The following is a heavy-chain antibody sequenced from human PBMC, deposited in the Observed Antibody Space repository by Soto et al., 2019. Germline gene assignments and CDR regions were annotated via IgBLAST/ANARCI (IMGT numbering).Heavy chain of an antibody. CDR2: IYYSGTT. V-gene: IGHV4-39*01. CDR3: ARRGGTYHIDF. Sequence: QLHLQESGPGLVKPSETLSLTCTVSGGSISSSSYYWGWIRQPPGKGLEWIGSIYYSGTTYYNPSLQSRVTISLDTSKNQFSRKLKSVTAADTAVYYCARRGGTYHIDFWGQGTLVSVSS. J-gene: IGHJ4*02. CDR1: GGSISSSSYY. D-gene: IGHD1-26*01.